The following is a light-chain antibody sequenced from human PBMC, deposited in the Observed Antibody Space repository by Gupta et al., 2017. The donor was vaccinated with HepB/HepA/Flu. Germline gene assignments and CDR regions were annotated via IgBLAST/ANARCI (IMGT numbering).Light chain of an antibody. V-gene: IGKV2-28*01. CDR1: QSLRHSNGYNY. Sequence: EIVMTQSRLSLPVTPGEPASISCRSSQSLRHSNGYNYLDWYLQKPGQSPQLLLYLGSNPASGVPDTFSGSGSRTYFTLKIIRMEADDVGVYSCRQVLPTPFTFGHGTKVDIK. CDR3: RQVLPTPFT. CDR2: LGS. J-gene: IGKJ3*01.